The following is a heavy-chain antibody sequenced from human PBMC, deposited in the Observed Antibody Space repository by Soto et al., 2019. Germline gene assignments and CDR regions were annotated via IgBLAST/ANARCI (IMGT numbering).Heavy chain of an antibody. Sequence: LGESLKISCKGSGYSFTSYCIGWVRQMPGKGLEWMGIIYPGDSDTRYSPSFQGQVTISADKSISTAYLQWSSLKASDTAMYYCARPARFNSDFDYWGQGTLVTSPQ. CDR2: IYPGDSDT. CDR3: ARPARFNSDFDY. V-gene: IGHV5-51*01. D-gene: IGHD1-26*01. J-gene: IGHJ4*02. CDR1: GYSFTSYC.